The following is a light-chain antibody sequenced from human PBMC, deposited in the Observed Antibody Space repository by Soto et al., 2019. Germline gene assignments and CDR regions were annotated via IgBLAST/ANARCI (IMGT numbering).Light chain of an antibody. Sequence: PGERATISCWASETVATNLAWYQQKPGQAPRLLISGASTRAAGISDRFRGSGSGTEFTLTISSLRSQDSAIYYCQQYLEWPPMTFGQGTKVDIK. CDR2: GAS. J-gene: IGKJ1*01. CDR1: ETVATN. CDR3: QQYLEWPPMT. V-gene: IGKV3-15*01.